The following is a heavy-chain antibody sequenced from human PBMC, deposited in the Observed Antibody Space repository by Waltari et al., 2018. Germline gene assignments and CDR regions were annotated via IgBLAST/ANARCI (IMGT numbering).Heavy chain of an antibody. D-gene: IGHD4-17*01. CDR3: AGNYGGNSGDY. CDR1: GYSISSGYY. V-gene: IGHV4-38-2*01. J-gene: IGHJ4*02. Sequence: QVQLQESGPGLVKPSETLSLTCAVSGYSISSGYYWGWIRQPPGKGLEWIGSIYHSGSTYYNPSLKIRVTISVDTSKNQFSLKLGSLPAADTAVYYCAGNYGGNSGDYWGQGTLVTVSS. CDR2: IYHSGST.